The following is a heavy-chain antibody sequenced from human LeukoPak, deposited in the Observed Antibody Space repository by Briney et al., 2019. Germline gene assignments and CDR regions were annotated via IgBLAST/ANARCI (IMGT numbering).Heavy chain of an antibody. D-gene: IGHD6-19*01. J-gene: IGHJ6*03. CDR3: ARVQYRSGWYDFYYYYYMDV. Sequence: ASVKVSCKASGYTFTSYGISWVRQAPGQGLEWMGWISAYNGNTNYAQKLQGRVTMTTDTSTSTAYMELRSLRSDDTAVYYCARVQYRSGWYDFYYYYYMDVWGKGTTVTVSS. CDR2: ISAYNGNT. CDR1: GYTFTSYG. V-gene: IGHV1-18*01.